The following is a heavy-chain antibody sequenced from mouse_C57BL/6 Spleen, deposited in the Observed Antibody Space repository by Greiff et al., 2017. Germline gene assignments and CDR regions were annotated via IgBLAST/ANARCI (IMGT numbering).Heavy chain of an antibody. Sequence: EVQLQQSGPELVKPGASVKISCKASGYSFTDYYMHWVKQSHGQSLEWIGVINPYYGTTSYNQKFKGKATLTVDQSSSTAYMQLNSLTSEDSAVYYCARSRLWAEFAYWGQGTLVTVSA. CDR1: GYSFTDYY. CDR3: ARSRLWAEFAY. V-gene: IGHV1-39*01. CDR2: INPYYGTT. D-gene: IGHD1-1*02. J-gene: IGHJ3*01.